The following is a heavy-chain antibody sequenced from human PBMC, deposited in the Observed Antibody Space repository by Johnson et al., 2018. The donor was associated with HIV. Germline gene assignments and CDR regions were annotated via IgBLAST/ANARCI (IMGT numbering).Heavy chain of an antibody. D-gene: IGHD2-15*01. Sequence: VQLVESGGGLVQPGGSLRLSCAASGFTFSSYAMHWVRQAPGKGLEYVSAIRSNGGSTYYANSVKGRFTISRDNSKNTLYRQMGSLRAEDMAVYYCARGRIRNAFDIWGQGTMVTVSS. V-gene: IGHV3-64*01. CDR3: ARGRIRNAFDI. CDR1: GFTFSSYA. J-gene: IGHJ3*02. CDR2: IRSNGGST.